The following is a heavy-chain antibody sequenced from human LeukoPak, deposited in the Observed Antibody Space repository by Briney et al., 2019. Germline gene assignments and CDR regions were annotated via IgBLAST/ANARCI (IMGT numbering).Heavy chain of an antibody. CDR2: INHSGST. CDR3: ARAYSSGWYLSGFDY. D-gene: IGHD6-19*01. Sequence: SETLSLTCAVYGGSFSGYYWSWIRQPPGKGLEWIGEINHSGSTNYNPSLKSRVTISVNTSKNQFSLKLSSVTAADTAVYYCARAYSSGWYLSGFDYWGQGTLVTVSS. J-gene: IGHJ4*02. V-gene: IGHV4-34*01. CDR1: GGSFSGYY.